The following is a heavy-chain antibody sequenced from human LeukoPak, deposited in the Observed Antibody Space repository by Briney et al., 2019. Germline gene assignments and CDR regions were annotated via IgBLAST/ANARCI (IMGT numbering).Heavy chain of an antibody. CDR1: GYTFTSYG. CDR3: ARDRGWLVHGYCYYYYGMDV. J-gene: IGHJ6*02. D-gene: IGHD6-19*01. Sequence: GASVKVSCKASGYTFTSYGISWVRQAPGQGLEWMGWISAYNGNTNYAQKLQGRVTMTTDTSTSTAYMELRSLRSDDTAVYYCARDRGWLVHGYCYYYYGMDVWGQGTTVTVSS. V-gene: IGHV1-18*01. CDR2: ISAYNGNT.